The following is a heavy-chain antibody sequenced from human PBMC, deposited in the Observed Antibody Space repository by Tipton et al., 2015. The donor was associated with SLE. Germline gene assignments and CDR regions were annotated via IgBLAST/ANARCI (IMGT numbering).Heavy chain of an antibody. Sequence: SLRLSCVASAFTFSSYAMSWVRQAPGKGLEWVSTISAGGGSTYYADSVKGRFTISRDNSKNTLYLQMNRLRAEDTAVYYCAKAMADISRGNFQHWGQGTLVTVSS. CDR1: AFTFSSYA. CDR3: AKAMADISRGNFQH. V-gene: IGHV3-23*01. D-gene: IGHD5-12*01. J-gene: IGHJ1*01. CDR2: ISAGGGST.